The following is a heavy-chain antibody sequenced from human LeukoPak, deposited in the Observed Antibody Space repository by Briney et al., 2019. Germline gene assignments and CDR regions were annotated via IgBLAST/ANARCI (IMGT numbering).Heavy chain of an antibody. J-gene: IGHJ4*02. CDR2: IKSKTDGGTT. D-gene: IGHD2-2*01. CDR1: GFTFRSYA. CDR3: TIDLVVVPAAMLGDY. V-gene: IGHV3-15*01. Sequence: GGSLRLSCAASGFTFRSYAMSWVRQAPGKGLEWVGRIKSKTDGGTTDYAAPVKGRVTISRDDSKNTLYLRMNSLKTEDTAVYYCTIDLVVVPAAMLGDYWGQGTLVTVSS.